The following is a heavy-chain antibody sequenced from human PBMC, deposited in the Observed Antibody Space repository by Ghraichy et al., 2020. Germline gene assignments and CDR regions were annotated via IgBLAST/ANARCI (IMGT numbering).Heavy chain of an antibody. CDR2: INHSGST. D-gene: IGHD3-16*01. CDR3: ARRTFTFGGRWGKAFDI. J-gene: IGHJ3*02. CDR1: GGSFSGYY. V-gene: IGHV4-34*01. Sequence: SQTLSLTCAVYGGSFSGYYWSWIRQPPGKGLEWIGEINHSGSTNYNPSLKSRVTISVDTSKNQFSLKLSSVTAADTAVYYCARRTFTFGGRWGKAFDIWGQGTMVTVSS.